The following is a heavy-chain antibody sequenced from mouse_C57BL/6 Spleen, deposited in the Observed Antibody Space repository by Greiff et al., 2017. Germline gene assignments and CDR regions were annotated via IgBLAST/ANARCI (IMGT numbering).Heavy chain of an antibody. Sequence: EVKLMESGGGLVKPGGSLKLSCAASGFTFGDYGMHWVRQAPEKGLEWVAYISSGSSTIYYADTVKGRFTISRDNAKNTLFLQMTSLRSEDTAMYYCATGPFAYWGQGTLVTVSA. CDR2: ISSGSSTI. V-gene: IGHV5-17*01. D-gene: IGHD4-1*01. J-gene: IGHJ3*01. CDR1: GFTFGDYG. CDR3: ATGPFAY.